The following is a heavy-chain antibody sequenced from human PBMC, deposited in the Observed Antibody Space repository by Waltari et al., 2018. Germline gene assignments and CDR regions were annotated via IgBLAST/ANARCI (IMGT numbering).Heavy chain of an antibody. CDR3: ARGSYDFWSGYYKGDAFDI. CDR1: GYSISSGYY. D-gene: IGHD3-3*01. Sequence: QVQLQESGPGLVKPSETLSLTCAVSGYSISSGYYWGWIRQPPGKGLEWIGSIYHSGGTYYNPSLKSRVTISVDTSKNQFSLKLSSVTPEDTAVYYCARGSYDFWSGYYKGDAFDIWGQGTMVTVSS. V-gene: IGHV4-38-2*01. J-gene: IGHJ3*02. CDR2: IYHSGGT.